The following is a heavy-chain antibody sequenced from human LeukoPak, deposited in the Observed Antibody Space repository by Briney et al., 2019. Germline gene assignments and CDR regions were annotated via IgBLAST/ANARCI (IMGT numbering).Heavy chain of an antibody. CDR2: ISWNSGSI. Sequence: GRSLRLSCAASGFTFDDYAMHWVRQAPGKGLEWVSGISWNSGSIGYADSVKGRFTISRDNAKNSLYLQMNSLRAEDTALYYCAKAIYYDSSGSIDYWGQGTLVTVSS. CDR3: AKAIYYDSSGSIDY. CDR1: GFTFDDYA. V-gene: IGHV3-9*01. D-gene: IGHD3-22*01. J-gene: IGHJ4*02.